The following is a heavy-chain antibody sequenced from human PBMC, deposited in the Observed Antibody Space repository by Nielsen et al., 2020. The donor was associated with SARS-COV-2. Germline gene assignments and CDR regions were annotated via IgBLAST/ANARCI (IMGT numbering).Heavy chain of an antibody. Sequence: RQPPGKGLEWIGYIYYSGSTYYNPSLKSRVTISVDTSKNQFSLKLSSVTAADTAVYYCATTTLPVDIVATVNYYYYYGMDVWGQGTTVTVSS. V-gene: IGHV4-31*02. CDR3: ATTTLPVDIVATVNYYYYYGMDV. CDR2: IYYSGST. D-gene: IGHD5-12*01. J-gene: IGHJ6*02.